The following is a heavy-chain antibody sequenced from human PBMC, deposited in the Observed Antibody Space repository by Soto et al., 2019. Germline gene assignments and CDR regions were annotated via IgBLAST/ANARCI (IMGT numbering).Heavy chain of an antibody. CDR2: IIPIFGTA. V-gene: IGHV1-69*06. D-gene: IGHD2-15*01. CDR3: ASYCSGGSCPYAEYFQH. CDR1: GGTFSSYA. Sequence: SVKVSCKASGGTFSSYAISWVRQAPGQGPEWMGGIIPIFGTANYAQKFQGRVTITADKSTSTAYMELSSLRSEDTAVYYCASYCSGGSCPYAEYFQHWGQGTLVTVS. J-gene: IGHJ1*01.